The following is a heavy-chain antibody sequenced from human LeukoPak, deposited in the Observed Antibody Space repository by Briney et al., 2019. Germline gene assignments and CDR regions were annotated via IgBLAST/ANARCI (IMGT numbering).Heavy chain of an antibody. Sequence: GGSLRLSCAASGFTFSDYFMSWIRQAPGKGLEWVSHISSSGTIYFADSVKGRATISKDNAKNSLYLQMNRLRAEDTAVYYCARPAYCGGNCYYFPDYWGQGTLVTVSS. V-gene: IGHV3-11*04. CDR1: GFTFSDYF. J-gene: IGHJ4*02. CDR3: ARPAYCGGNCYYFPDY. CDR2: ISSSGTI. D-gene: IGHD2-21*02.